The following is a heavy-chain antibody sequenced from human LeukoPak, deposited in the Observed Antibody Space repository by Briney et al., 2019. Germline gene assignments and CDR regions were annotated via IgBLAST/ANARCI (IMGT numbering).Heavy chain of an antibody. CDR2: ISFDGSNK. J-gene: IGHJ4*02. V-gene: IGHV3-30*18. D-gene: IGHD3-16*01. CDR1: GFTFSTYG. Sequence: GRSLRLSCAASGFTFSTYGMHWVRQAPGKGLEWGAGISFDGSNKYYADSLKGRFTISRDNSKNTLFLQMNSLRAEDTAVYYCAKESREQGETLTYWGRGTLVTVSS. CDR3: AKESREQGETLTY.